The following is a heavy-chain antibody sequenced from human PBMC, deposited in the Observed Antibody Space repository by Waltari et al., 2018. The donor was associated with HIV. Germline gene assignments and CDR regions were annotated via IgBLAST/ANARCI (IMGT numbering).Heavy chain of an antibody. Sequence: EVQVVETGGGLIQPGGSLRPSCAASGFRVSTTYMSWVRQAPGTGLEWVSVIYSDGDTSYGDSVKGRFTMSRDNSKNTVFLQMNSLRVEDTAVYYCARGREYSYGPVSYWGQGALVTVSS. J-gene: IGHJ4*02. V-gene: IGHV3-53*02. CDR1: GFRVSTTY. CDR3: ARGREYSYGPVSY. CDR2: IYSDGDT. D-gene: IGHD5-18*01.